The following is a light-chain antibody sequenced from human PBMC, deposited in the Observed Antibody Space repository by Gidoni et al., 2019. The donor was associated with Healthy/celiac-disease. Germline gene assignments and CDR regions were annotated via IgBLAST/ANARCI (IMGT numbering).Light chain of an antibody. CDR1: QSVSSY. V-gene: IGKV3-11*01. CDR3: QQRSNWPPSST. CDR2: DAA. Sequence: IVLTQSPATLSLSPGERATLSCRASQSVSSYLAWYQQKPGQAPRLLTYDAANRATGIPARFSGSGSGTDFTLTISSLEPEDFAVYYCQQRSNWPPSSTFGQGTRLEIK. J-gene: IGKJ5*01.